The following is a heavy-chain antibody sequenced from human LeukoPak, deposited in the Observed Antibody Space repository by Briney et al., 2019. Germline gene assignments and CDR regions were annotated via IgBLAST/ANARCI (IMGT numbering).Heavy chain of an antibody. CDR2: INPNSGGT. CDR3: ARDRLAFYSSGWYGWFDP. CDR1: GYTFTGYY. V-gene: IGHV1-2*02. J-gene: IGHJ5*02. D-gene: IGHD6-13*01. Sequence: GSVKVSCKASGYTFTGYYMHWVRQAPGQGLEWMGWINPNSGGTNYAQKFQGRVTMTRDTSISTAYMELSRLRSDDTAVYYCARDRLAFYSSGWYGWFDPWGQGTLVTVSS.